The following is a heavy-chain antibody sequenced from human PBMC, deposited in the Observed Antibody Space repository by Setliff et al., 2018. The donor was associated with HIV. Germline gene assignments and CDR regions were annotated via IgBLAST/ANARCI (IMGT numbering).Heavy chain of an antibody. CDR2: IYYSGTT. CDR3: ARDTIKGSITIFGVVPNFDY. CDR1: GVSITSHY. D-gene: IGHD3-3*01. Sequence: TSETLSLTCTVSGVSITSHYWSWIRQPPGTGLEWIGYIYYSGTTNYNPSLKSRVTISVDMSKNQFSLKLSSVTAADTAVYYCARDTIKGSITIFGVVPNFDYWGQGTLVTVSS. V-gene: IGHV4-59*11. J-gene: IGHJ4*02.